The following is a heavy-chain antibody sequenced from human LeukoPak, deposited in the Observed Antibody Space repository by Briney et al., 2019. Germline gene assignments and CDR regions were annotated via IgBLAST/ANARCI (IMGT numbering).Heavy chain of an antibody. Sequence: GGSLRLSCAASGFTFCIYSMNWVRQAPGKGLEWVSSISSSSSYIYYADSVKGRFTISRDNAKNSLYLQMNSLRAEDTAVYYCARDRDAVTTGIFDYWGQGTLVTVSS. J-gene: IGHJ4*02. CDR1: GFTFCIYS. D-gene: IGHD4-17*01. V-gene: IGHV3-21*01. CDR3: ARDRDAVTTGIFDY. CDR2: ISSSSSYI.